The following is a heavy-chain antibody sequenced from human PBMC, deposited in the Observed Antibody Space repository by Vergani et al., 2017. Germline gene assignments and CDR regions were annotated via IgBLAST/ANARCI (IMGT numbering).Heavy chain of an antibody. D-gene: IGHD7-27*01. CDR3: AREAPVTPGDYFDY. V-gene: IGHV3-48*03. Sequence: EVQLVESGGGLVQPGGSLRLSCAASGFTFSSYEMNWVRQAPGKGLEWVSYISSSGSTIYYADSVKGRFTFSRDNAKNSLYLQMNSLRAEDTAVYYCAREAPVTPGDYFDYWGQGTLVTVSS. CDR2: ISSSGSTI. J-gene: IGHJ4*02. CDR1: GFTFSSYE.